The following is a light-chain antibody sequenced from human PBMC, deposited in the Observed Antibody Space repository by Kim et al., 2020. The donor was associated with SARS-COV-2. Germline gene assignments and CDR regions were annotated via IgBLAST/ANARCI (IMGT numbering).Light chain of an antibody. V-gene: IGKV3-20*01. Sequence: LSPGERATLSCRASQSVSSSYLAWYQQKTSQAPRLLIYSTSSRATGIPDRFSGSGSGTDFTLTISRLEPEDFAVYYCQQYGSSSYTFGQGTKLEI. CDR3: QQYGSSSYT. CDR2: STS. J-gene: IGKJ2*01. CDR1: QSVSSSY.